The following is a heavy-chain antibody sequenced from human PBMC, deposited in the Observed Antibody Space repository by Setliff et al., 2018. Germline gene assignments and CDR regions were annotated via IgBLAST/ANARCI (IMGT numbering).Heavy chain of an antibody. CDR1: GGSISSGSNY. CDR2: IDPSGNT. Sequence: SETLSLTCTVSGGSISSGSNYWSWIRQPAGRGLEWIGHIDPSGNTNYHPSLKSRVTISGDTSKNQFSLKVSSVTAADTAVYYCARAPPNRYSGSYEYFYMDVWGKGTTVTVSS. CDR3: ARAPPNRYSGSYEYFYMDV. D-gene: IGHD1-26*01. J-gene: IGHJ6*03. V-gene: IGHV4-61*09.